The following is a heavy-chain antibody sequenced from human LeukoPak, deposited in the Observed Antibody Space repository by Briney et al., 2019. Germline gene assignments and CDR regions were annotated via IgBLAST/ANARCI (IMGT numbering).Heavy chain of an antibody. CDR2: MKGDGSEI. D-gene: IGHD3-16*01. CDR3: ARPAYTAAYDL. J-gene: IGHJ3*01. Sequence: PGGSLRLSCAASGFTFSTYWMTWVRQAPGKGLEWVANMKGDGSEIHYVDSVKGRFTISRDNAKNSLYLQMTYLRAEDTALYYCARPAYTAAYDLWGQGTMVTVSS. CDR1: GFTFSTYW. V-gene: IGHV3-7*01.